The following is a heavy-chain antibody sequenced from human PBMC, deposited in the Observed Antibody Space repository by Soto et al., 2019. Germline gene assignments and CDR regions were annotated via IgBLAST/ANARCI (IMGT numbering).Heavy chain of an antibody. V-gene: IGHV4-4*02. J-gene: IGHJ3*02. CDR3: ARVRGGYSYGPNDAFDI. CDR1: SGPLSSSNW. D-gene: IGHD5-18*01. CDR2: IYHSGST. Sequence: SETLSLTCAVSSGPLSSSNWWSWVRQPPGKGLEWIGEIYHSGSTNYNPSLKSRVTISVDKSKNQFSLNLSRLRSDDTAVYYWARVRGGYSYGPNDAFDIWGQGTMVTVSS.